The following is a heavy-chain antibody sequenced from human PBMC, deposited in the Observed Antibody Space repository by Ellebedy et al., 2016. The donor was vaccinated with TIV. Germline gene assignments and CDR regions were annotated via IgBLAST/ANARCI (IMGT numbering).Heavy chain of an antibody. Sequence: GGSLRLSCAASGFTFSNAWMNWVRQAPGKGLEWVGRIKSKTDGGTTDYAAPVKGRFTISRDDSKNTLYLQMNSLKTEDTAVYYCTTDYGYYYGSVPMGPPVSYDYWGQGTLVTVSS. CDR1: GFTFSNAW. CDR3: TTDYGYYYGSVPMGPPVSYDY. J-gene: IGHJ4*02. D-gene: IGHD3-10*01. CDR2: IKSKTDGGTT. V-gene: IGHV3-15*07.